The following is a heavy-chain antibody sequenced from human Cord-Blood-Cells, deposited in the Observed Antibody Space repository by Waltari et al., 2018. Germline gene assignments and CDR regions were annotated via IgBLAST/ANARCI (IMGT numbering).Heavy chain of an antibody. CDR3: AMALTEDLNYIDN. CDR2: IIPIFGTA. Sequence: HVQLVQSGAGVKKPGSSVKVCCKASGGTFSSYAISWVRQAPLQGLEWIGVIIPIFGTANYAQKFQGRGTITADESTSTDYMAASSLRSEDTAAYYCAMALTEDLNYIDNWGQRTLATVAS. J-gene: IGHJ4*02. D-gene: IGHD7-27*01. CDR1: GGTFSSYA. V-gene: IGHV1-69*01.